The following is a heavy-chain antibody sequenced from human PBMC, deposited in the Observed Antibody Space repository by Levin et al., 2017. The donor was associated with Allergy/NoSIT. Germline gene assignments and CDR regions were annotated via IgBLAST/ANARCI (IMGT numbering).Heavy chain of an antibody. D-gene: IGHD6-19*01. V-gene: IGHV3-30*04. Sequence: PGGSLRLSCAASGFTFSSYAMHWVRQAPGKGLEWVAVISYDGSNKYYADSVKGRFTISRDNSKNTLYLQMNSLRAEDTAVYYCARDPGSSGWRPFDYWGQGTLVTVSS. CDR3: ARDPGSSGWRPFDY. CDR2: ISYDGSNK. J-gene: IGHJ4*02. CDR1: GFTFSSYA.